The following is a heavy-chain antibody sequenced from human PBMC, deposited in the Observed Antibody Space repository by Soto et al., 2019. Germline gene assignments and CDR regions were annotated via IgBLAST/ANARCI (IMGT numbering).Heavy chain of an antibody. V-gene: IGHV3-23*01. CDR2: ISGSGGST. D-gene: IGHD3-22*01. CDR3: AKDRGTMIVLGSDY. Sequence: PGGSLRLSCAASGFTFSSYWMSWVRQAPGKGLEWVSAISGSGGSTYYADSVKGRFTISRDNSKNTLYLQMNSLRAEDTAVYYCAKDRGTMIVLGSDYWGQRTLVTVSS. CDR1: GFTFSSYW. J-gene: IGHJ4*02.